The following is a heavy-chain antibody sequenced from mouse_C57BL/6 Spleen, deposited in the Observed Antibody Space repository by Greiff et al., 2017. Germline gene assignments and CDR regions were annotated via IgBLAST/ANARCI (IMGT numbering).Heavy chain of an antibody. J-gene: IGHJ2*01. CDR2: IDPSDSYT. V-gene: IGHV1-50*01. Sequence: QVQLQQPGAELVKPGASVKLSCKASGYTFTSYWMQWVKQRPGQGLEWIGEIDPSDSYTNYNQKFKGKATLTVDTSSSTAYMQLSSLTSEDSAVYYCARSLYYGSSYGYFDYWGQGTTLTVSS. D-gene: IGHD1-1*01. CDR1: GYTFTSYW. CDR3: ARSLYYGSSYGYFDY.